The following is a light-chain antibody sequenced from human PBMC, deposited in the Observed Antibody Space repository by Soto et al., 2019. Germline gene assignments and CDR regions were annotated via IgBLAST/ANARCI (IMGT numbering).Light chain of an antibody. CDR3: QQFSGWPPT. V-gene: IGKV3-15*01. Sequence: EIVMTQSPATLSVSPGERATLSCRASQSVSRSLAWYQQKPGQAPRLLISFASTMATTVPARFNGSGSGTEFSLTISSLQSEDSAIYYCQQFSGWPPTFGQGTKVEIK. CDR1: QSVSRS. CDR2: FAS. J-gene: IGKJ1*01.